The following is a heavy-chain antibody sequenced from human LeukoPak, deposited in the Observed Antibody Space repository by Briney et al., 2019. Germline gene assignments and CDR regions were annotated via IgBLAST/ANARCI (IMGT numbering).Heavy chain of an antibody. Sequence: GGSLRLSCAASGFTFSSYAMSWVRQAPGKGLEWVSSISSSSSYIYYADSVKGRFTISRDNAKNSLYLQMNSLRAEDTAVYYCARRPTDYYGMDVWGQGTTVTVSS. CDR1: GFTFSSYA. V-gene: IGHV3-21*01. D-gene: IGHD1-26*01. J-gene: IGHJ6*02. CDR3: ARRPTDYYGMDV. CDR2: ISSSSSYI.